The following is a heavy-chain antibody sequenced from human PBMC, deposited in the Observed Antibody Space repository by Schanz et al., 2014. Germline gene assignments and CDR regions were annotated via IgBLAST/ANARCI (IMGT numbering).Heavy chain of an antibody. J-gene: IGHJ4*02. D-gene: IGHD6-13*01. V-gene: IGHV3-21*01. CDR2: ISYGTSYI. CDR1: GFTFSTFA. CDR3: AKSQGSSFDS. Sequence: EVQLVESGGDLVQPGGSLRLSCSASGFTFSTFAMHWVRQAPGKGLEWVSSISYGTSYIYYAESVKGRFTISRDNAKNSLYLQMNGLRAEDTAVYYCAKSQGSSFDSWGQGTLVTVSS.